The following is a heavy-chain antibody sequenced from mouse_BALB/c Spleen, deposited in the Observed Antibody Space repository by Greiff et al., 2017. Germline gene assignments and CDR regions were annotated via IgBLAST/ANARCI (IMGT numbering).Heavy chain of an antibody. V-gene: IGHV5-15*02. J-gene: IGHJ4*01. CDR1: GFTFSDYG. CDR2: ISNLAYSI. D-gene: IGHD2-4*01. CDR3: ARNYDYDGNAMDY. Sequence: EVQRVESGGGLVQPGGCRKLSCAASGFTFSDYGMAWVRQAPGKGPEWVAFISNLAYSIYYADTVTGRFTISRENAKNTLYLEMSSLRSEDTAMYYCARNYDYDGNAMDYWGQGTSVTVSS.